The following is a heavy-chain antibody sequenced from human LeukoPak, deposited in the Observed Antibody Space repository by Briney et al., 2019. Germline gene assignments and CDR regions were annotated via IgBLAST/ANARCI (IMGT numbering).Heavy chain of an antibody. CDR2: ISGSGGST. CDR3: ATGRSPGITMIVVVITNDY. D-gene: IGHD3-22*01. V-gene: IGHV3-23*01. Sequence: PGGSLRLSCAASGFTFSSYAMSWVRQAPGKGLEWVSAISGSGGSTYYADSVKGRFTISRDNSKNTLYLQMNSLRAEDTAVYYCATGRSPGITMIVVVITNDYWGQGTLVTVSS. J-gene: IGHJ4*02. CDR1: GFTFSSYA.